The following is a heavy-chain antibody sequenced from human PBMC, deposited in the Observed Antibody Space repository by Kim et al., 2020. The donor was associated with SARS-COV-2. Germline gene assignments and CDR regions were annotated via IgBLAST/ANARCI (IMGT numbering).Heavy chain of an antibody. CDR3: AKAGTYDILTSYQRFFDY. J-gene: IGHJ4*02. V-gene: IGHV3-23*01. D-gene: IGHD3-9*01. CDR1: GFTFNTYA. Sequence: GGSLRLSCAASGFTFNTYAMTWVRPAPGKGLEWVSGITGSGPTKYYADSVKGRFTISRANSENTLYLQMDSLRAEDTAIYYCAKAGTYDILTSYQRFFDYWGQGTLVTVSS. CDR2: ITGSGPTK.